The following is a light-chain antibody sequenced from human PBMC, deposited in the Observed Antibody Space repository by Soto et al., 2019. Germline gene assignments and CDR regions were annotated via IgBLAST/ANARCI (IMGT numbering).Light chain of an antibody. J-gene: IGKJ1*01. CDR2: AAS. Sequence: DIQMTQSPSSLSASVGDRVTVTCRASQGITNYLAWYQQKPGKVPKLLIFAASTLQSGVPSRFSGSGSGTDFTLTITSLQPEDVATYYCQRYNSAPQTFGQGTKVDIK. CDR3: QRYNSAPQT. V-gene: IGKV1-27*01. CDR1: QGITNY.